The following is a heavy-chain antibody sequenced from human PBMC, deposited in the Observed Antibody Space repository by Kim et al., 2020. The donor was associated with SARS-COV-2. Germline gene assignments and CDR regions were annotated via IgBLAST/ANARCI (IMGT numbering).Heavy chain of an antibody. J-gene: IGHJ5*02. CDR1: GYTFTGSY. Sequence: ASVKVSCKASGYTFTGSYIHWVRQAPGQGLEWMGWISPDTGGTRYAQNFQDGVTMTRDTSISTAYMELSSLRFDDTAVYYCARVPAHYNPLTGFYTAGFDHWGQGTLVTVSS. CDR3: ARVPAHYNPLTGFYTAGFDH. D-gene: IGHD3-9*01. CDR2: ISPDTGGT. V-gene: IGHV1-2*02.